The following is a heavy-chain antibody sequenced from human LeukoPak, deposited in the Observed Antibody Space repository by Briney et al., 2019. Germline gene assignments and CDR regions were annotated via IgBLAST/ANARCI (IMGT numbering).Heavy chain of an antibody. V-gene: IGHV2-70*11. D-gene: IGHD2-2*01. CDR1: GFSLSTSGMC. CDR3: ARIQLLNQLPTPDY. J-gene: IGHJ4*02. CDR2: IDWDDDK. Sequence: SGPALVKPTQTLTLTCTFSGFSLSTSGMCVSWIRQPPGKALEWLARIDWDDDKYYSTSLKTRLTISKDTSKNQVVLTMTNMDPVDTATYYCARIQLLNQLPTPDYWGQGTLVTVSS.